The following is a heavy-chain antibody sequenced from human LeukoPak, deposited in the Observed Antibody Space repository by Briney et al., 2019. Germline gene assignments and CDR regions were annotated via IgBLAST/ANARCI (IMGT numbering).Heavy chain of an antibody. CDR1: GGSISSYY. Sequence: SETLSLTCTVSGGSISSYYWSWIRQPAGKGPEWIGRIYTSGSTNYNPSLKSRVTMSVDTSKNQFSLKLSSVTAADTAVYYCARSSRRGYSSYDAFDIWGQGTMVTVSS. D-gene: IGHD5-18*01. CDR3: ARSSRRGYSSYDAFDI. V-gene: IGHV4-4*07. CDR2: IYTSGST. J-gene: IGHJ3*02.